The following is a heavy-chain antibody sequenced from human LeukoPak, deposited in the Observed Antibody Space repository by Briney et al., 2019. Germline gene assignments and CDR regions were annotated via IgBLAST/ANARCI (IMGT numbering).Heavy chain of an antibody. J-gene: IGHJ4*02. Sequence: PGGSLRLSCAASRFTFSSYTMHWVRQAPGKGLEWVSLISYDGSNKYYADSVKGRFTISRDNSKNTLYLQMNSLRAEDTAVYYCAQGSSLDYWGQGTLVTVSS. CDR2: ISYDGSNK. D-gene: IGHD2-2*01. V-gene: IGHV3-30*04. CDR3: AQGSSLDY. CDR1: RFTFSSYT.